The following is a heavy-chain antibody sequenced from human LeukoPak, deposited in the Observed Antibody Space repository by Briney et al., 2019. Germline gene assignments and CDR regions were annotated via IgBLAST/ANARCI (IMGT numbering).Heavy chain of an antibody. Sequence: ASVKVSCKASGYTFTRHFMHWVRQAPGQGLEWMGIINPSGGSTTYAQKFQGRVTMTRDMSTSTVYMELSSLRYEDTAVYYCARDLEGIVATSGLYYYYMDVWGKGTTVTVSS. CDR1: GYTFTRHF. CDR3: ARDLEGIVATSGLYYYYMDV. D-gene: IGHD5-12*01. V-gene: IGHV1-46*01. CDR2: INPSGGST. J-gene: IGHJ6*03.